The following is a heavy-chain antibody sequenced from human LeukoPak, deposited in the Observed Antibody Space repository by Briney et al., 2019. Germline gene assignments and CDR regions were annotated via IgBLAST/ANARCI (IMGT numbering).Heavy chain of an antibody. CDR3: ASFSRGNYPEGPFNI. Sequence: PGGSLRLSCAASGFTFSNNWMSWVRQTPGTGLEWVAKIKPDGSEKSYVDSVKGRFTISRDNAKNTLYLHMSGLRPEDTALYYCASFSRGNYPEGPFNIWGQGTMVTVSS. D-gene: IGHD3-22*01. J-gene: IGHJ3*02. V-gene: IGHV3-7*01. CDR1: GFTFSNNW. CDR2: IKPDGSEK.